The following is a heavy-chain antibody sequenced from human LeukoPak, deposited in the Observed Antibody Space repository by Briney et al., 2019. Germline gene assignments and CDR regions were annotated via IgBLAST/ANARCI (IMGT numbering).Heavy chain of an antibody. V-gene: IGHV3-23*01. J-gene: IGHJ6*02. CDR1: GFTFSSYA. Sequence: GGSLRLSCAASGFTFSSYAMSWVRQAPGKGLEWVSAISGSGGSTYYADSVKGRFTISRDNSKDTLYLQMNSLRAEDTAVYYCAKDFPTYYYGSGSYYNSNDYYYGEDVYGRGTTVTVSS. D-gene: IGHD3-10*01. CDR3: AKDFPTYYYGSGSYYNSNDYYYGEDV. CDR2: ISGSGGST.